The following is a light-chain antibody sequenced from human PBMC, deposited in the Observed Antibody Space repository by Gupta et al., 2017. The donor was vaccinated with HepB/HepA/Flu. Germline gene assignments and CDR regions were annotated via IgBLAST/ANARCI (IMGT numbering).Light chain of an antibody. CDR1: SGSVSNSNH. V-gene: IGLV8-61*01. Sequence: QTVVTQVPSFSVSPGETVTLTCGLSSGSVSNSNHAAWYQQTPGQAPRSLIYSTNSRSSGVPDRFSGSIFGNKAALTITGAQADDESDYYCALSMTSGIWVFGGGTKLTVL. J-gene: IGLJ3*02. CDR2: STN. CDR3: ALSMTSGIWV.